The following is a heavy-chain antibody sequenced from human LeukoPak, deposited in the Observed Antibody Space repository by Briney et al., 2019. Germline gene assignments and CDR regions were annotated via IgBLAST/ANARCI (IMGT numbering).Heavy chain of an antibody. CDR3: ARHQDYYDSSADY. CDR1: GGSISSYY. V-gene: IGHV4-59*01. D-gene: IGHD3-22*01. CDR2: IYYSGST. Sequence: SETLSLTCTVSGGSISSYYWSWIRQPPGKGLEWIGYIYYSGSTNYNPSLKSRVTISVDTSKNQFSLKLSSVTAADTAVYYCARHQDYYDSSADYWGQGTLVTVSS. J-gene: IGHJ4*02.